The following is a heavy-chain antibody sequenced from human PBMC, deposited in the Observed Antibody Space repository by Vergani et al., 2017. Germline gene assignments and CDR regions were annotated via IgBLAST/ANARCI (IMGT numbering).Heavy chain of an antibody. D-gene: IGHD3-3*01. CDR1: GGSISSYY. CDR2: IYTSGST. J-gene: IGHJ4*02. Sequence: QVQLQQWGAGLLKPSETLSLTCTVSGGSISSYYWSWIRQPPGKGLEWIGYIYTSGSTYYNPSLKSRVTISVDTSKNQFSLKLSSVTAADTAVYYCARGTWGTIFGVVIRGFDYWGQGTLVTVSS. CDR3: ARGTWGTIFGVVIRGFDY. V-gene: IGHV4-4*09.